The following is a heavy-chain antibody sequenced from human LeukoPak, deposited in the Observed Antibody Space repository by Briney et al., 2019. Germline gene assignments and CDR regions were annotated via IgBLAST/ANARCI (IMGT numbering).Heavy chain of an antibody. J-gene: IGHJ5*02. CDR3: ARLPSS. CDR1: GFTFSTNY. Sequence: PGGSLRLSCTASGFTFSTNYMTWVRQAPGKGLEWVSVIYTDGSTYYADSVKGRFTISRDNSENTLFLQMNSLKIEDTAVYYCARLPSSWGQGTLVTVSS. D-gene: IGHD2-2*01. CDR2: IYTDGST. V-gene: IGHV3-66*02.